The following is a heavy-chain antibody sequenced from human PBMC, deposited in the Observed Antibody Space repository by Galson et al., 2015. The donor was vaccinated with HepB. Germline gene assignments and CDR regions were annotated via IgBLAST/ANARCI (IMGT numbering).Heavy chain of an antibody. Sequence: SLRLSCAASGFTFSKYAMTWVRQAPGKGLEWVSVISGSGEAIYYADSVKGRFTIARDNSKNTLYLQVNRLRAEDTAVYFCAKGQNYYGSGNYYIVPYYFDYWGQGTLVTVSS. CDR3: AKGQNYYGSGNYYIVPYYFDY. J-gene: IGHJ4*02. CDR1: GFTFSKYA. V-gene: IGHV3-23*01. D-gene: IGHD3-10*01. CDR2: ISGSGEAI.